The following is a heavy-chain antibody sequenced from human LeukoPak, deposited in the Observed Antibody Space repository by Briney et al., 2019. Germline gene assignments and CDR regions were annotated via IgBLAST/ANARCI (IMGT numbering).Heavy chain of an antibody. D-gene: IGHD4-17*01. CDR1: GGSISSYY. V-gene: IGHV4-59*12. CDR2: IYYSGST. CDR3: ARENGDYIYFDY. Sequence: PSETLSLTCTVSGGSISSYYWSWIRQHPGKGLEWIGYIYYSGSTNYNPSLKSRVTISVDTSKNQFSLKLSSVTAADTAVYYCARENGDYIYFDYWGQGTVVTVSS. J-gene: IGHJ4*02.